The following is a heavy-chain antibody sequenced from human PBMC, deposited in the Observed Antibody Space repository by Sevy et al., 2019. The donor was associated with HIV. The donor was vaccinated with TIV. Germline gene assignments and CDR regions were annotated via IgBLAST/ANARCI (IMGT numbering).Heavy chain of an antibody. CDR2: INPDSGGP. J-gene: IGHJ4*02. CDR3: GGDDRDGYFDY. Sequence: ASVKVSCKASGYTFTGYYMHWVRQAPGQGLEGMGWINPDSGGPNYAPKFQGRVTLTRDTSISTAYMGLSRLKSDDTAVYYGGGDDRDGYFDYWGQGTLVTVSS. CDR1: GYTFTGYY. V-gene: IGHV1-2*02.